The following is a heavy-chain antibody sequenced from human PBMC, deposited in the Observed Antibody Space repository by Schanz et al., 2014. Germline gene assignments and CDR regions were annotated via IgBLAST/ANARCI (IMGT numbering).Heavy chain of an antibody. CDR1: GFTFSDYY. CDR3: ATETYSSSWCFDY. J-gene: IGHJ4*02. V-gene: IGHV3-11*04. D-gene: IGHD6-13*01. Sequence: QVHLVESGGGLVKPGGSLRLSCAASGFTFSDYYMTWIRQAPGKGLEWVSYINGGGETTYYADSVRGRFTISRDNAKNSVFLQMNGLRDEDTAVYYCATETYSSSWCFDYWGQGTLVTVSS. CDR2: INGGGETT.